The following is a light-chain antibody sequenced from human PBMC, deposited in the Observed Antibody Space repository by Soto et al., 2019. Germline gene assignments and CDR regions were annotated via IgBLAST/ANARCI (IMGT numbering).Light chain of an antibody. Sequence: IQMTQSPSSLSASVGDRVTITCRASQSISSYLNWYQQKPGKAPKLLIYAASSLQSGVPSRFSGSGSGTDFALAISSLQPEDSATYYCLQDINYPWTFGQGTKVDIK. CDR2: AAS. J-gene: IGKJ1*01. V-gene: IGKV1-6*01. CDR1: QSISSY. CDR3: LQDINYPWT.